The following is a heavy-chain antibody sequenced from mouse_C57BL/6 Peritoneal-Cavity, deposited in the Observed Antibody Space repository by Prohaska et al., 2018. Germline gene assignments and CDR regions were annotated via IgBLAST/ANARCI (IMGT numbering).Heavy chain of an antibody. J-gene: IGHJ1*03. D-gene: IGHD1-1*01. CDR2: IWRGGST. Sequence: YPGKGLEWLGVIWRGGSTDYNAAFMSRLSITKDNSKSQVFFKMNSLQADDTAIYYGAKKGYYEYFDVWGTGTTVTVSS. V-gene: IGHV2-5*01. CDR3: AKKGYYEYFDV.